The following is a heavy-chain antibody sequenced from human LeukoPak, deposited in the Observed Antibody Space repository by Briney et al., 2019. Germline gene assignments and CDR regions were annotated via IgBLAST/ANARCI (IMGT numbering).Heavy chain of an antibody. V-gene: IGHV1-24*01. CDR2: FDPEDGET. D-gene: IGHD4-17*01. CDR1: GYTLTELS. J-gene: IGHJ5*02. Sequence: ASVTVSCTVSGYTLTELSMHWVRQAPGKGLEWMGGFDPEDGETIYAQKFQGRVTMTEDTSTDTAYMELSSLRSEDTAVYYCATVLGDYGDMGLNWFDPWGQGTLVTVSS. CDR3: ATVLGDYGDMGLNWFDP.